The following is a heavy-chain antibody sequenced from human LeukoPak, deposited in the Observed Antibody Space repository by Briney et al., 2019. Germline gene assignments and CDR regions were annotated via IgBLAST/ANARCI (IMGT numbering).Heavy chain of an antibody. CDR2: IWYDGSNK. D-gene: IGHD3-22*01. CDR1: GFTFSSYG. CDR3: ARETYYYDSSGYYTRGYYFDY. V-gene: IGHV3-33*01. J-gene: IGHJ4*02. Sequence: GRSLRLSCAAAGFTFSSYGMHWVRQAPGKGLEWVAVIWYDGSNKYYADSVKGRLTISRDNSKNTLYLQMNSLRAEDTAVYYCARETYYYDSSGYYTRGYYFDYWGQGTLVTVSS.